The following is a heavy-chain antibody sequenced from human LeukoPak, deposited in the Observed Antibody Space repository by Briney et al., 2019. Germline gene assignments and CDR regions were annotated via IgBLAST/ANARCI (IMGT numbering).Heavy chain of an antibody. CDR2: ISRSGGST. V-gene: IGHV3-23*01. Sequence: PGGSLRLSCAASGFTFSNYDMTWVRQAPGKGLEWVSGISRSGGSTYYADSVEGRFTISRDNPKNTLYLQMNSLRAEDTALYYCAKASGGSYSPFEYWGQGTLVTVSS. J-gene: IGHJ4*02. CDR1: GFTFSNYD. D-gene: IGHD1-26*01. CDR3: AKASGGSYSPFEY.